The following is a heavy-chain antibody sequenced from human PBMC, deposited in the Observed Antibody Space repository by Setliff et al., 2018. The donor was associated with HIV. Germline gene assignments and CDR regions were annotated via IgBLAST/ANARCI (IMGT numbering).Heavy chain of an antibody. D-gene: IGHD3-3*01. Sequence: GASVKVSCKASGYTFTNHAIHWVRQAPGQRLEWMGWINAGNGNTKYSQKFQGRVTITRDTSASTAYMELSSLRSEDTAVYYCAREIRNYDFWSGYWEDHYFDSWGQGTLVTVSS. CDR3: AREIRNYDFWSGYWEDHYFDS. V-gene: IGHV1-3*01. CDR1: GYTFTNHA. J-gene: IGHJ4*02. CDR2: INAGNGNT.